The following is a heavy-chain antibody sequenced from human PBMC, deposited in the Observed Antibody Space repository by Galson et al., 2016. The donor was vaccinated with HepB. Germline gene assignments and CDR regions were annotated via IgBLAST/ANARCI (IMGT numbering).Heavy chain of an antibody. CDR2: IYYSGST. V-gene: IGHV4-61*01. CDR3: AREAIAAPGKGGYHYYGMDV. D-gene: IGHD6-13*01. CDR1: GGSVSSATYY. Sequence: SETLSLTCTVSGGSVSSATYYWSWIRQPPGKGLEWLGYIYYSGSTNFNPSLKSRVTISLDTSKNQFSLKLRSVTAADTAVYYCAREAIAAPGKGGYHYYGMDVWGQGTTVTVSS. J-gene: IGHJ6*02.